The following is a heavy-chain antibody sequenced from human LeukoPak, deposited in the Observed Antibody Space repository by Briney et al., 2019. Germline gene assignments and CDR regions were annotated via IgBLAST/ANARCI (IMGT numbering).Heavy chain of an antibody. CDR1: GSTFSSYA. J-gene: IGHJ5*02. Sequence: SVKVSRKASGSTFSSYAISWVRQAPGQGLEWMGRIIPIFGTANYAQKFQGRVTITTDESTSTAYMELSSLRSEDTAVYYCARDWRVVAATDNWFDPWGQGTLVTVSS. D-gene: IGHD2-15*01. CDR2: IIPIFGTA. V-gene: IGHV1-69*05. CDR3: ARDWRVVAATDNWFDP.